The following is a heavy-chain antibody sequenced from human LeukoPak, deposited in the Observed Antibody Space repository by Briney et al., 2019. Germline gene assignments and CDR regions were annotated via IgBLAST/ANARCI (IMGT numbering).Heavy chain of an antibody. V-gene: IGHV4-34*01. D-gene: IGHD3-3*01. J-gene: IGHJ4*02. CDR2: INHSGST. CDR1: GGSFSGYY. CDR3: ARGGASYYDFWGGYTNGGYYFDY. Sequence: SETLSLTCAVYGGSFSGYYWSWIRQPPGKGLEWIGEINHSGSTNYNPSLKSRVTISVDTSKNQFSLKLSSVTAADTAVYYCARGGASYYDFWGGYTNGGYYFDYWGQGTLVTVSS.